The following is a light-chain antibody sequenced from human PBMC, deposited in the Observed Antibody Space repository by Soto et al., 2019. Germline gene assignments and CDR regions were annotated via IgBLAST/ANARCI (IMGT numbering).Light chain of an antibody. CDR2: EDN. J-gene: IGLJ3*02. V-gene: IGLV6-57*01. CDR1: SGSIASNY. CDR3: QSYDSSTPCV. Sequence: NFMLTQPHSVSESPGKTVTISCTRSSGSIASNYVQWYQQRPGSSPTTVIYEDNQRPSGVPDRFSGSIDSSSNSASLTISGPKSEVEDDYPCQSYDSSTPCVFGGGTKLTVL.